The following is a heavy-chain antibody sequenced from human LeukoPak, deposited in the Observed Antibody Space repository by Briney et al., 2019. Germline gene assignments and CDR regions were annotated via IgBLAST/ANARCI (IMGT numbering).Heavy chain of an antibody. CDR3: ARESLRYCSAGSCSPFDS. J-gene: IGHJ4*02. CDR2: IYYTGST. D-gene: IGHD2-15*01. V-gene: IGHV4-30-4*01. Sequence: SQTLSLTCTVSGGSISSGDHYWSWIRQPPGKGLEWIGHIYYTGSTSYNPSLKSPVIISVDTPKSQFSLKLSSVTATDTGVYYCARESLRYCSAGSCSPFDSWGQGTLVTVSS. CDR1: GGSISSGDHY.